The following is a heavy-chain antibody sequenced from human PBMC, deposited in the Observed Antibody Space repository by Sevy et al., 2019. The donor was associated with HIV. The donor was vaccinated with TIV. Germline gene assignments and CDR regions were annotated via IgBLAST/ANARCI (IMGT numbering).Heavy chain of an antibody. CDR1: GGSITSLY. CDR3: AGENAWGRGYS. CDR2: IYYNGHI. Sequence: SETLSLTCTVSGGSITSLYWNWIRQPPGKGLDWIANIYYNGHINYNPSLKSRVTLSLDTSKNQFSLRRSSVTAADTAMYYCAGENAWGRGYSWGQGTLVTVSS. J-gene: IGHJ4*02. V-gene: IGHV4-59*08. D-gene: IGHD1-26*01.